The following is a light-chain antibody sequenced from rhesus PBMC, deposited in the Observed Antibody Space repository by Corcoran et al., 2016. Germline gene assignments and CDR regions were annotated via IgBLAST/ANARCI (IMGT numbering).Light chain of an antibody. CDR1: ENVNNY. CDR3: QHSYGTPHS. J-gene: IGKJ2*01. CDR2: AAS. V-gene: IGKV1-74*01. Sequence: DIQMTQSPSSLSASVGDRVTITCRASENVNNYLHWYQQKPGKAPKLLIYAASTLQSGVPSSFSGSGSGTDYTFTISSLQPEDVATYYCQHSYGTPHSFGQGTKVEIK.